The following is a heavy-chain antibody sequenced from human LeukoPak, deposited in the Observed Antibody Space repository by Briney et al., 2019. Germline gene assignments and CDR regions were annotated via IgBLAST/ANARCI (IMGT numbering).Heavy chain of an antibody. V-gene: IGHV3-21*01. Sequence: PGGSLRLSCAASGFTFSSYSMNWVRQAPGKGLEWVSSISSSSSYIYYADSVEGRFTISRDNAKNSLYLQMNSLRAEDTAVYYCAGHYGSGRNYYYGMDVWGQGTTVTVSS. D-gene: IGHD3-10*01. CDR1: GFTFSSYS. CDR3: AGHYGSGRNYYYGMDV. CDR2: ISSSSSYI. J-gene: IGHJ6*02.